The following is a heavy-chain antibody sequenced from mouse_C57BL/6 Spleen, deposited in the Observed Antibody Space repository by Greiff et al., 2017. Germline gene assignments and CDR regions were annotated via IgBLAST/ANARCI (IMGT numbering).Heavy chain of an antibody. V-gene: IGHV3-6*01. Sequence: EVQVVESGPGLVKPSQSLSLTCSVTGYSITSGYYWNWIRQFPGNKLEWMGYISYDGSNNYNPSLKNRISITRDTSKNQFFLKLNSVTTEDTATYYCAREGIYDGYYYFDYWGQGTTLTVSS. CDR2: ISYDGSN. J-gene: IGHJ2*01. CDR1: GYSITSGYY. CDR3: AREGIYDGYYYFDY. D-gene: IGHD2-3*01.